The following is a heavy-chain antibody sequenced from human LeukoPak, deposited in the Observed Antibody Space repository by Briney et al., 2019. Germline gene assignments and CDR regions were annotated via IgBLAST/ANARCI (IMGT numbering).Heavy chain of an antibody. D-gene: IGHD5-12*01. V-gene: IGHV4-38-2*02. CDR2: VYHSGST. CDR3: ASTSIVATFD. CDR1: GYSISSGYY. J-gene: IGHJ4*02. Sequence: SETLSLTCTASGYSISSGYYWGWIRQPPGKGLEWIGSVYHSGSTYYNPSLKSRVTISVDTSKNQFSLKLSSVTAADTAVYYCASTSIVATFDWGQGTLVTVSS.